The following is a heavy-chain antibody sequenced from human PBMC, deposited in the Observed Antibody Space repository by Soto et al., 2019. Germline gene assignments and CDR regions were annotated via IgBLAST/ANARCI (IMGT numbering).Heavy chain of an antibody. J-gene: IGHJ4*02. D-gene: IGHD3-16*02. V-gene: IGHV3-7*03. Sequence: GGSLRLSCAASGFKFIDYWMSWVRQAPGKGLEWVGNIKHDTSEAHYADSVKGRFTITRDNIKNFLFLQMNGLRSDDTASYYCARDGLLFSGPYRPSRFDYWGLGTLVTV. CDR3: ARDGLLFSGPYRPSRFDY. CDR1: GFKFIDYW. CDR2: IKHDTSEA.